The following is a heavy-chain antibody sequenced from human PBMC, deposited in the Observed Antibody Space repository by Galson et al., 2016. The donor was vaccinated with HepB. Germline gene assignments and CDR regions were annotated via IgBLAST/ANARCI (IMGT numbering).Heavy chain of an antibody. Sequence: SVKVSCKASSYTFSNFGISWVRQAPGQGLEWMGWISGYSGNTDYAQQFQGRVAMTTDTSTSTAYMDLRSLRSDDTAVYYCARDLGYSGHNSGGYVDYWGQGPLVTVSS. CDR1: SYTFSNFG. CDR2: ISGYSGNT. CDR3: ARDLGYSGHNSGGYVDY. D-gene: IGHD5-12*01. J-gene: IGHJ4*02. V-gene: IGHV1-18*04.